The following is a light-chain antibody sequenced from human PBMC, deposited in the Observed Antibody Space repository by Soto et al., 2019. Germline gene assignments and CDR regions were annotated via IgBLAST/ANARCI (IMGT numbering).Light chain of an antibody. V-gene: IGKV3-15*01. CDR1: QSVSSN. CDR2: AAS. J-gene: IGKJ4*01. CDR3: QQYNNWPPLT. Sequence: EIVMTQSPATLSVSPGERATLSCRASQSVSSNLAWYQQNPGQAPRLLIYAASTRATGIPARFSGSGSGTEFTLTISSLQSEDFAVYHCQQYNNWPPLTFGGGTKVEIK.